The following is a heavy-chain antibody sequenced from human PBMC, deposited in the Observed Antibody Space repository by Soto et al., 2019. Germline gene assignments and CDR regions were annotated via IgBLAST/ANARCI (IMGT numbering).Heavy chain of an antibody. D-gene: IGHD2-2*01. V-gene: IGHV4-59*02. CDR3: TRADTCAIHYFDF. Sequence: PSETLSLTCTVTGDSVNSYYWSWMRQPPGKGLECMGYVYYSGSTNYNPSLKSRVTISVDTSKNQISLWLKSVTAAHSAVYYCTRADTCAIHYFDFWRQARLVTVSS. CDR1: GDSVNSYY. J-gene: IGHJ4*02. CDR2: VYYSGST.